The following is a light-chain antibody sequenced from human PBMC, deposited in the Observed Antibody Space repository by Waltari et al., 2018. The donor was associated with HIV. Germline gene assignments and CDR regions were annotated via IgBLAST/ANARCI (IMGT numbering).Light chain of an antibody. CDR3: QQYNNWPRT. CDR1: QSISGN. V-gene: IGKV3-15*01. CDR2: GAS. Sequence: EIVMTQSPVTLSVSPGERATLSCRASQSISGNLAWYQQKPGQAPRLLIYGASTRATGIPARFSGSGSGTECTLTISSLQSEDFAVYYCQQYNNWPRTFGQGTKLEIK. J-gene: IGKJ2*01.